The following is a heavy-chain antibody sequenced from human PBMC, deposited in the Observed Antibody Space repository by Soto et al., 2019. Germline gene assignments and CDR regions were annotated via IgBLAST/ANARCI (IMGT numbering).Heavy chain of an antibody. Sequence: KTPGKGLEWISSISASGGRPSYADSVQGRFVISRDNSMNTVYLQMSSLRDEDTAMYYCAKARCSTSDCYFPDSWGQGTLVTVSS. CDR3: AKARCSTSDCYFPDS. J-gene: IGHJ5*01. CDR2: ISASGGRP. D-gene: IGHD2-2*01. V-gene: IGHV3-23*01.